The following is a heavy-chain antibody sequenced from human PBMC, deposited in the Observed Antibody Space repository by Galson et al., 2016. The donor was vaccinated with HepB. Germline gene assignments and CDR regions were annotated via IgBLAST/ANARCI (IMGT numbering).Heavy chain of an antibody. D-gene: IGHD5-18*01. V-gene: IGHV2-70*04. J-gene: IGHJ4*02. CDR2: IHWDDDK. CDR1: EFSLSTSGMR. Sequence: PALVKPTQTLTLTCTLSEFSLSTSGMRVSWIRQPPGKALEWLARIHWDDDKFYSTSLKTRLTISKDTSKNQVVLTMTNMDPVDTATYYCVRHRFYSYGLDEWGQGTLVTVSS. CDR3: VRHRFYSYGLDE.